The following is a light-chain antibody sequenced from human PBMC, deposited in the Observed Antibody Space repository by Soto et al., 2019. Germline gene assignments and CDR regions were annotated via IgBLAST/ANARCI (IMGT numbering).Light chain of an antibody. CDR3: AAWYASLSPCV. CDR1: DSNIGSHS. V-gene: IGLV1-47*02. J-gene: IGLJ1*01. Sequence: QPVLTQPAGPSVTAGQVVTISVSGGDSNIGSHSVYWYQHLPRMAPKLLIYYSNRRPAGVPDRLSGARSGTSASLAIVGLRSEDEAIYYCAAWYASLSPCVFGNGAKVTVL. CDR2: YSN.